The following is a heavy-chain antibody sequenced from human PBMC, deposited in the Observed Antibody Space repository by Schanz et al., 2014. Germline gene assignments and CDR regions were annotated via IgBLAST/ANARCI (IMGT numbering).Heavy chain of an antibody. J-gene: IGHJ6*02. V-gene: IGHV3-23*01. Sequence: EVQLLESGGGLVQPGGSLRLSCLASGFAFSSYGMNWLRQAPGKGLEWVSVIGVDGTTTYYADSVKGRFTISRDNSKNTLYLQMNSLRPEDTAVYYCAKDGPGCSGSYSADGGMDVWGQGTTVTVSS. CDR3: AKDGPGCSGSYSADGGMDV. CDR1: GFAFSSYG. D-gene: IGHD3-10*01. CDR2: IGVDGTTT.